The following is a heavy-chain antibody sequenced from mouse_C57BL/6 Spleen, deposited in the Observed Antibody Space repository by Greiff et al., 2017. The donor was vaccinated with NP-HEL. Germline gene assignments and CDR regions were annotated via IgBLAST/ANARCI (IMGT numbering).Heavy chain of an antibody. V-gene: IGHV1-82*01. J-gene: IGHJ3*01. CDR3: DLTGTTWFAY. CDR1: GYAFSSSW. Sequence: QVQLQQSGPELVKPGASVKISCKASGYAFSSSWMNWVKQRPGKGLEWIGRIYPGDGDTNYNGKFKGKATLTADKSSSTAYMQLSSLTSEKSAVYFCDLTGTTWFAYRNQGTLVTVSA. CDR2: IYPGDGDT. D-gene: IGHD4-1*01.